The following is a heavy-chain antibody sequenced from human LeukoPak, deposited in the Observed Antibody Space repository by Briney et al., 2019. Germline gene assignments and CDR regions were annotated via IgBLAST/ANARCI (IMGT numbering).Heavy chain of an antibody. CDR2: IKQDGSEK. V-gene: IGHV3-7*01. CDR3: AREDSSGWYLYDYYYYGMDV. Sequence: GGSLRLSCAASGFTFSSYWMSWVRQAPGKGLEWVANIKQDGSEKYYVDSVKGRFTISRDNAKNSLYLQMNSLRAEDTAVYYCAREDSSGWYLYDYYYYGMDVWGQGTTVAVSS. D-gene: IGHD6-19*01. CDR1: GFTFSSYW. J-gene: IGHJ6*02.